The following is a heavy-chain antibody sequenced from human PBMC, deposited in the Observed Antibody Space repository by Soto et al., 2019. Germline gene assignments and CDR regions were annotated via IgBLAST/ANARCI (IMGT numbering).Heavy chain of an antibody. CDR3: ARVQHYYDRSGYSTGYFDD. D-gene: IGHD3-22*01. CDR1: VGSISISNYC. J-gene: IGHJ4*02. Sequence: SETLSITCTFSVGSISISNYCWAWVRQPPGKGREWLGNIFYSGNTFYNPSLKSRATISVDTSKNQFSLKLSSVTAADTAVYYCARVQHYYDRSGYSTGYFDDWGQGTMVTVSS. V-gene: IGHV4-39*01. CDR2: IFYSGNT.